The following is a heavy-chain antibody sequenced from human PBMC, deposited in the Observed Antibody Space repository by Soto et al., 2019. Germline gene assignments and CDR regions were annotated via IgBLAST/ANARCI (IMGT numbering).Heavy chain of an antibody. V-gene: IGHV3-48*01. CDR3: AKHLNYYDSSGYHNNSDYYYYGMDV. CDR1: GFTFSSYS. CDR2: ISSSSSTI. D-gene: IGHD3-22*01. Sequence: HPGGSLRLSCAASGFTFSSYSMNWVRQAPGKGLEWVSYISSSSSTIYYADSVKGRFTISRDNSKNTLYLQMNSLRAEDTAVYYCAKHLNYYDSSGYHNNSDYYYYGMDVWGQGTTVTVSS. J-gene: IGHJ6*02.